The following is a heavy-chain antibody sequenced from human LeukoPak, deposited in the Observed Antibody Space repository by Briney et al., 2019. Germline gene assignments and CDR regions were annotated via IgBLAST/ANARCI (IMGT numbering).Heavy chain of an antibody. V-gene: IGHV3-30*04. CDR2: ISYDGSNK. CDR1: GFTFSSYA. J-gene: IGHJ4*02. CDR3: ARDRTAAAGIRGFFDY. Sequence: PGGSLRLSCAASGFTFSSYAMHWVRQAPGKGLERVAVISYDGSNKYYADSVKGRFTISRDNSKNTLYLQMNSLRAEDTAVYYCARDRTAAAGIRGFFDYWGQGTLVTVSS. D-gene: IGHD6-13*01.